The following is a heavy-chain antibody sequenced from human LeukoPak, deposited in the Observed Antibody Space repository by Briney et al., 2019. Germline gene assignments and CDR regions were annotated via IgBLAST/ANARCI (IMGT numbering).Heavy chain of an antibody. J-gene: IGHJ4*02. CDR1: GYSFTSYW. Sequence: GESLKISCKGSGYSFTSYWIGWVRQMPGKGLEWMGIIYPGDSDTRYSPSFQGQVTISADKSISTAYLQWSSLKASDTAMYYCARQIAAAGKEGDYFDYWGQGTLVTVSS. CDR2: IYPGDSDT. V-gene: IGHV5-51*01. CDR3: ARQIAAAGKEGDYFDY. D-gene: IGHD6-13*01.